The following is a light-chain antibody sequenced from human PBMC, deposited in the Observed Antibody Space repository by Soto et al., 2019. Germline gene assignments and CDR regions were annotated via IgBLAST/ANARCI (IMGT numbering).Light chain of an antibody. CDR2: CAS. J-gene: IGKJ3*01. CDR3: HQYNSYSPFT. CDR1: QRISTW. V-gene: IGKV1-5*01. Sequence: DIQMTQSPSILSASVGDRVTITCRASQRISTWLAWYQQHPGEAPKLLIYCASCLQSGVPSRFSGSGSGTAFTLPTDSLQPGDFSVYYCHQYNSYSPFTFGPGTRVDIK.